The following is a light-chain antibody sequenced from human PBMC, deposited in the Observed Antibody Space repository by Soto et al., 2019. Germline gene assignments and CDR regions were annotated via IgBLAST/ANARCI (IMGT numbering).Light chain of an antibody. V-gene: IGKV3-20*01. Sequence: EIVLTQSPDTLSLSPGERATLSCRASQSVSSSYLAWYQQKPGQAPRLLIYGASSRATGIPDRFSGSGSGTDFTLTISRLEPEDFAVYYCKQYGSSSITFGQGTRLEIK. CDR1: QSVSSSY. CDR3: KQYGSSSIT. CDR2: GAS. J-gene: IGKJ5*01.